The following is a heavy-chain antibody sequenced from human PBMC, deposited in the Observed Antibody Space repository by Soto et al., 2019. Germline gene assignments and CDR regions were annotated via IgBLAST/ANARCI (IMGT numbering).Heavy chain of an antibody. CDR3: AKPPKYYYDSSGYFDY. J-gene: IGHJ4*02. CDR1: GFTFSSYA. D-gene: IGHD3-22*01. Sequence: GGSMRLSCAASGFTFSSYAMSWVRQAPGKGLEWVSAISGSGGSTYYADSVKGRFTISRDNSENTLYLQMNSLRAEDTAVYYCAKPPKYYYDSSGYFDYWGQGTLVTVSS. CDR2: ISGSGGST. V-gene: IGHV3-23*01.